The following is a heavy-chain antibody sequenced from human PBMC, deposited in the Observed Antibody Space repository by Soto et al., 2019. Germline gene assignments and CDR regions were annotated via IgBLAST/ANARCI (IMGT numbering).Heavy chain of an antibody. Sequence: SETLSLTCSVSGGPISSSSYYWGWIRQPPGKGLEWIGSIYYSGSIYYNPSLKSRVTISVDTSKNQFSLKLSSVTAAETAVYYCARQSSGWYNWFDPWGQGTLVTVSS. D-gene: IGHD6-19*01. CDR1: GGPISSSSYY. J-gene: IGHJ5*02. V-gene: IGHV4-39*01. CDR3: ARQSSGWYNWFDP. CDR2: IYYSGSI.